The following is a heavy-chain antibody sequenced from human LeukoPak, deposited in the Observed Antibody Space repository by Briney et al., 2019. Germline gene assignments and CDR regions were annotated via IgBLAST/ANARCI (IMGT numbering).Heavy chain of an antibody. V-gene: IGHV4-39*07. Sequence: SETLSLTCTVSGGSISSSSYYWGWIRQPPGKGLEWIGSIYYSGSTYYNPSLKSRITISVDTSKNQFSLKLSSVTAADTAVYYCARVTGGYYGNWVDPWGQGTLVTVSS. CDR1: GGSISSSSYY. CDR3: ARVTGGYYGNWVDP. CDR2: IYYSGST. J-gene: IGHJ5*02. D-gene: IGHD3-22*01.